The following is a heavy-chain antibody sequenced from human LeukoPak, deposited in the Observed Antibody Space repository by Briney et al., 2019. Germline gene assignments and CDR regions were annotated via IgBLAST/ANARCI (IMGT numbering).Heavy chain of an antibody. CDR3: ARDWEAATPSH. V-gene: IGHV3-11*01. D-gene: IGHD2-15*01. J-gene: IGHJ4*02. CDR1: GFTFSDYY. Sequence: GGSLRLSCAASGFTFSDYYMSWIRQAPGKGLEGVSYISSSGSTIYYADSVKGRFTISRDNAKNSLYLQMNSLRAEDTAVYYCARDWEAATPSHWGQGTLVTVSS. CDR2: ISSSGSTI.